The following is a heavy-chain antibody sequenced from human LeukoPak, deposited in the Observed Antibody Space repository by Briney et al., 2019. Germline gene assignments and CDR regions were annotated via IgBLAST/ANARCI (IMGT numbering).Heavy chain of an antibody. CDR1: GGTFSSYA. D-gene: IGHD3-22*01. J-gene: IGHJ4*02. CDR3: ARVPEGVAVIPNYYFDY. V-gene: IGHV1-69*05. Sequence: ASVKVSCEASGGTFSSYAISWVRQAPGQGLEWMGRIIPIFGTANYAQKFQGRVTITTDESTSTAYMELSSLRSEDTAVYYCARVPEGVAVIPNYYFDYWGQGTLVTVSS. CDR2: IIPIFGTA.